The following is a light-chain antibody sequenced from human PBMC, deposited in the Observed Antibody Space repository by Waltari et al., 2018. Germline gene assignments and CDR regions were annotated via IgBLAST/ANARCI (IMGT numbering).Light chain of an antibody. J-gene: IGKJ1*01. CDR2: DAS. Sequence: EVVMTQSPATLSVSQGERATLSCRASHSVKTNLAWYQQKPGQAPRLFIFDASTMATGIPARFSGSGSGTEFTLTISSLQPEDSAVYYCQQYNNWPTWTFGQGAKVEIK. CDR1: HSVKTN. CDR3: QQYNNWPTWT. V-gene: IGKV3-15*01.